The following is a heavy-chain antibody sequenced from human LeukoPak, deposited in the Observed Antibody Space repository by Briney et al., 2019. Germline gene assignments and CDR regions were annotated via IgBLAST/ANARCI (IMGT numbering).Heavy chain of an antibody. J-gene: IGHJ2*01. V-gene: IGHV3-30*18. CDR3: AKDRTVGASYWYFDL. D-gene: IGHD1-26*01. CDR1: GFTFSSYG. Sequence: GGSLRLSCAASGFTFSSYGMHWVRQAPGKGLEWVAVISYDGSNKYYADSVKGRFTISRDSSKNTLFLHMNTLRAEDTAIYYCAKDRTVGASYWYFDLWGRGTLVTVSS. CDR2: ISYDGSNK.